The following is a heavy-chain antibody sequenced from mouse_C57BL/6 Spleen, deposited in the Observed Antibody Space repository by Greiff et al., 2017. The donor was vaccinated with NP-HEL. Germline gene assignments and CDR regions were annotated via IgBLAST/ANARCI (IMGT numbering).Heavy chain of an antibody. CDR3: ARGEFITTVVGGRYFDV. J-gene: IGHJ1*03. CDR2: INPNNGGT. D-gene: IGHD1-1*01. V-gene: IGHV1-26*01. Sequence: EVQLQQSGPELVKPGASVKISCKASGYTFTDYYMNWVKQSHGKSLEWIGDINPNNGGTSYNQKFKGKATLTVDKSSSTAYMELRSLTSEDSAVYYCARGEFITTVVGGRYFDVWGTGTTVTVSS. CDR1: GYTFTDYY.